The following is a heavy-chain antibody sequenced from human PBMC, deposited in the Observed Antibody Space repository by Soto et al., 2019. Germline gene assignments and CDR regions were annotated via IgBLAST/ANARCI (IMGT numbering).Heavy chain of an antibody. V-gene: IGHV1-69*13. CDR3: VRGLPAAAGTTWFDH. CDR2: IIPMFGKA. CDR1: GGTFSSYA. J-gene: IGHJ5*02. D-gene: IGHD6-13*01. Sequence: SVKVTCKASGGTFSSYAISWVRPAPGRGLAWMGGIIPMFGKANYAQKFQGGVTNTADGSRRTAYMELNRQRSDDTAVYELVRGLPAAAGTTWFDHWGQGTLVTVSS.